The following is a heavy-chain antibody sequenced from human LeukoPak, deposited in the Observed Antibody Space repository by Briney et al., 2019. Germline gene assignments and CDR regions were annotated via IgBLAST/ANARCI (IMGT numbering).Heavy chain of an antibody. CDR1: GFTVSSNY. Sequence: GGSLRLSCAASGFTVSSNYMSWVRQAPGKGLEWVSVIYSGGSTYYADSVKGRFTISRDNSKNTLYLQMNSLRAEDTAVYYCAREVLMYYFDYWGQGTLVTVSS. CDR3: AREVLMYYFDY. V-gene: IGHV3-66*01. CDR2: IYSGGST. J-gene: IGHJ4*02.